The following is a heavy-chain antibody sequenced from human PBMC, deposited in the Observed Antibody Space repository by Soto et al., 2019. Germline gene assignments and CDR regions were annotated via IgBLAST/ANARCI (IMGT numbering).Heavy chain of an antibody. CDR2: ISYDGSNK. J-gene: IGHJ6*03. CDR1: GFTFSSYG. V-gene: IGHV3-30*18. D-gene: IGHD2-21*01. Sequence: QVQLVESGGGVVQPGRSLRLSCAASGFTFSSYGMHWVRQAPGKGLEWVAVISYDGSNKYYADSVKGRFTISRDNSKNTLYLQMNSLRAEDTAVYYCAKYRGAGPTYYYYMDVWGKGTTVTVSS. CDR3: AKYRGAGPTYYYYMDV.